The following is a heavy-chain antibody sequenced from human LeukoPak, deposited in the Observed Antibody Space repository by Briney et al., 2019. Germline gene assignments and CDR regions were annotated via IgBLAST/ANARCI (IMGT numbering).Heavy chain of an antibody. CDR2: IKQDGSEK. V-gene: IGHV3-7*01. Sequence: PGGSLRLSCAASGFIFSSYWMSWVRQAPGKGLEWVANIKQDGSEKYYVDSVKGRLIISRDNAKNSLYLQMNSLRAEDTATYYCAKQDSYWDAFDIWGQGTMATVSS. CDR1: GFIFSSYW. J-gene: IGHJ3*02. D-gene: IGHD2-21*02. CDR3: AKQDSYWDAFDI.